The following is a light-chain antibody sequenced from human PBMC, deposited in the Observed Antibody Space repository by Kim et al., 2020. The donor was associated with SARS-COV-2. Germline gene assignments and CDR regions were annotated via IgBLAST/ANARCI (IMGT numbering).Light chain of an antibody. Sequence: QSALTQPPSASGSPGQSVTISCTGTTSDVGGYNYVSWYQHHPGKAPRLMLYAVSERPSGVPDRFSGSKSGNTASLTVSGLQAEDEADYYCSSYAGSKGVVFGGGTKLTVL. V-gene: IGLV2-8*01. CDR2: AVS. CDR1: TSDVGGYNY. J-gene: IGLJ3*02. CDR3: SSYAGSKGVV.